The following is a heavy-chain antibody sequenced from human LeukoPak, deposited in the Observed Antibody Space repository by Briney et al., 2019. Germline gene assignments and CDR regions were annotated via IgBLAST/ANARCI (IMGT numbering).Heavy chain of an antibody. CDR1: GGTFSSYT. Sequence: SVKVSCKASGGTFSSYTISWVRQAPGQGLEWMGRIIPILGIANYAQKFQGRVTITADKSTSTAYMELSSLRSEDTAVYYCARDGTYYDFWSDKHPSRSFDYWGQGTLVTVSS. D-gene: IGHD3-3*01. CDR3: ARDGTYYDFWSDKHPSRSFDY. CDR2: IIPILGIA. V-gene: IGHV1-69*04. J-gene: IGHJ4*02.